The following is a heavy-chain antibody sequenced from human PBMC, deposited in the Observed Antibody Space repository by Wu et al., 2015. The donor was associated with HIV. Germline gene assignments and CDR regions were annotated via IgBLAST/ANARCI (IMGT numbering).Heavy chain of an antibody. CDR1: GYTFIGDY. J-gene: IGHJ4*02. D-gene: IGHD5-12*01. Sequence: QVQLVQSGAEVKKPGASMKVSCKASGYTFIGDYMHWVRQAPGQGLEWMGIINPSAYSTVYAQKFQGRVSMTRDTSTSTLYMELSSLRSEDTAVYFCVRATPYSGREYFDSWGQGTLVTVSS. CDR3: VRATPYSGREYFDS. CDR2: INPSAYST. V-gene: IGHV1-46*03.